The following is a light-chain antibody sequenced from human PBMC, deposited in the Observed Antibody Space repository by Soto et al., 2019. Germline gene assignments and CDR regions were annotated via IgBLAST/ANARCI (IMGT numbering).Light chain of an antibody. CDR3: QHYGNSPT. V-gene: IGKV3-20*01. Sequence: EIVLTQSPGTLSLSPGDGATLSCRASQSVSSGYLAWYQQKPGQAPRLLIYGASRRATGIPDRFSGSGSGTDFTLSISRLELEDLAVYWCQHYGNSPTFGQGTKVQIK. CDR1: QSVSSGY. CDR2: GAS. J-gene: IGKJ1*01.